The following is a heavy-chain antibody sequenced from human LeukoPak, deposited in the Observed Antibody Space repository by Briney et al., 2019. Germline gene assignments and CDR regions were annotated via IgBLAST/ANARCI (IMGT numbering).Heavy chain of an antibody. CDR3: ARAPDTYYYDSSGYYYGEGAFDI. CDR2: IYYSGST. J-gene: IGHJ3*02. V-gene: IGHV4-39*01. D-gene: IGHD3-22*01. Sequence: PSETLSLTCTVSGGSISSSSYYWGWIRQPPGKGLEWIGSIYYSGSTYYNPSLKSRVTISVDTSKNQFSLKLSSATAADTAVYYCARAPDTYYYDSSGYYYGEGAFDIWGQGTMVTVSS. CDR1: GGSISSSSYY.